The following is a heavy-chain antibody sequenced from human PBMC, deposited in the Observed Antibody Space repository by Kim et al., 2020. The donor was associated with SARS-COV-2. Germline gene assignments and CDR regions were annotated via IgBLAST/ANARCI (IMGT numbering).Heavy chain of an antibody. V-gene: IGHV4-34*01. Sequence: SETLSLTCAVYGGSFSGYYWSWIRQPPGKGLEWIGEINHSGSTNYNPSLKSRVTISVDTSKNQFSLKLSSVTAADTAVYYCAREFHCSGGSCYRGIDYWGQGTLVTVSS. J-gene: IGHJ4*02. D-gene: IGHD2-15*01. CDR1: GGSFSGYY. CDR3: AREFHCSGGSCYRGIDY. CDR2: INHSGST.